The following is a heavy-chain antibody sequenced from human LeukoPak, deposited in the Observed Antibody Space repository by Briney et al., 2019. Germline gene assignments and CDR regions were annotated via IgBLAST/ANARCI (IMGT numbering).Heavy chain of an antibody. J-gene: IGHJ4*02. CDR3: ARNPIYGSGSYGDYFDY. D-gene: IGHD3-10*01. V-gene: IGHV4-59*11. Sequence: SETLSLTCTVSGGSISSHYWSWIRQPPGKGLEWIGYIYYSGSTNYNPSLKSRVTISVDTSKNQFSLKLSSVTAADTAVYYCARNPIYGSGSYGDYFDYWGQGTLVTVSS. CDR2: IYYSGST. CDR1: GGSISSHY.